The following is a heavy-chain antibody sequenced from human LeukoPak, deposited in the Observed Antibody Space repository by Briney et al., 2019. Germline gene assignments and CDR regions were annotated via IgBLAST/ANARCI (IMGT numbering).Heavy chain of an antibody. CDR2: IYYSGST. J-gene: IGHJ4*02. D-gene: IGHD5-12*01. V-gene: IGHV4-59*02. Sequence: PSETLSLTCTVSGGSVSSYYWSWIRQPPGKGLEWIGYIYYSGSTNYNPSLKSRVTISVDTSKNQFSLKLSSVTAADTAVYYCARHSGHDSDFNYWGQGTLVTVSS. CDR1: GGSVSSYY. CDR3: ARHSGHDSDFNY.